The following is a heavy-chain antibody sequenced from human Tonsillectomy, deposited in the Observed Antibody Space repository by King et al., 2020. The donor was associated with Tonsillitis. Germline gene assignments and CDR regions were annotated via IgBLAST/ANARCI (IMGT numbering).Heavy chain of an antibody. CDR1: GDTLNTYT. J-gene: IGHJ4*02. Sequence: QLVQSGAEVKRPGSSVKVSCKASGDTLNTYTISWVRQAPGQGLEWRGGIVPVLSTANYAPKFQGRVTMTADKSTSTAYIELSNLRSEDTAVYYCTYCSGTSCYAYWGQGTLVTVSS. CDR2: IVPVLSTA. D-gene: IGHD2-2*01. CDR3: TYCSGTSCYAY. V-gene: IGHV1-69*06.